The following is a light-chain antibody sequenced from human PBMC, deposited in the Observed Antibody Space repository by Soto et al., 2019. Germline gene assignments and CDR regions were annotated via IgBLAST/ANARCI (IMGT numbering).Light chain of an antibody. J-gene: IGKJ5*01. V-gene: IGKV3D-15*01. CDR1: QSVSNN. Sequence: EIVLTQSPGTLSLSPGERATLSCRASQSVSNNYLAWYQQKPGQAPRLLIYDASNRATGIPARFSGSGSGTDFTLTISSLQSEDFAVYYCQQYNNWPPWTFGQGTRLE. CDR3: QQYNNWPPWT. CDR2: DAS.